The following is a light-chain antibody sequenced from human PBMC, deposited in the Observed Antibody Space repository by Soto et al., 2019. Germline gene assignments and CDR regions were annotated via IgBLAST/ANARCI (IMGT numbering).Light chain of an antibody. Sequence: QLVLTQSPSASASLGASVKLTCSLRSGHSRYAIAWHQQRPEKGPRYLMKVHSDGSHNKGDGIPDRFSDSISGSEHYLSISSLQSEDEADYYCQTWGAGLVVFGGGTKLTVL. J-gene: IGLJ2*01. CDR2: VHSDGSH. CDR1: SGHSRYA. CDR3: QTWGAGLVV. V-gene: IGLV4-69*01.